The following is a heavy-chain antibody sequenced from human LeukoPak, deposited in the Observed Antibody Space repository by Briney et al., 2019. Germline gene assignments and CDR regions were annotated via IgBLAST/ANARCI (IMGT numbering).Heavy chain of an antibody. CDR1: GGSISSYY. J-gene: IGHJ5*02. CDR2: IYTSGST. D-gene: IGHD3-3*01. V-gene: IGHV4-4*07. CDR3: ARDADFWSGFQSWFDP. Sequence: ASETLSLTCTVSGGSISSYYWSWIRQPAGKGLEWIGRIYTSGSTNYNPSLKSRVTISVDTSKNQFSLKLSSVTAADTAVYYCARDADFWSGFQSWFDPWGQGTLVTVSS.